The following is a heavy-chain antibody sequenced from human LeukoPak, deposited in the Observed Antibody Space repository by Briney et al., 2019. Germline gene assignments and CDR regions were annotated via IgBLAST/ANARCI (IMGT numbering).Heavy chain of an antibody. CDR1: GYTFTSNY. V-gene: IGHV1-46*01. CDR3: ARFSSGYYRKYFDY. J-gene: IGHJ4*02. Sequence: ASVKVSCKTSGYTFTSNYMHWVRQAPGQGLEWMGIINPSGGSNSYAQQFQGRVTMTRDTSTSTVYMELSSLRFEDTAVYYCARFSSGYYRKYFDYWGQGTLVTVSS. CDR2: INPSGGSN. D-gene: IGHD3-22*01.